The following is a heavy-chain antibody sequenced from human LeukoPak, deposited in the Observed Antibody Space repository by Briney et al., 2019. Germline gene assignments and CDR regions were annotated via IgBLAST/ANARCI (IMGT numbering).Heavy chain of an antibody. Sequence: SETLSLTCTVSGGSISSYYWSWIRQPPGKGLEWIGYIYYSGTTNYNPSLKSRVTISVDTSKNQFSLTLSSVTPADTAVYHCARGSHDAFDIWGQGTMVAVSS. CDR2: IYYSGTT. J-gene: IGHJ3*02. CDR1: GGSISSYY. V-gene: IGHV4-59*01. CDR3: ARGSHDAFDI.